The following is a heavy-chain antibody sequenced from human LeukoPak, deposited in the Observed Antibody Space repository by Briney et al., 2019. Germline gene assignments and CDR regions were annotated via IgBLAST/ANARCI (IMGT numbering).Heavy chain of an antibody. CDR2: IWYDGSNE. CDR3: AKGRGDIVGTIDQ. CDR1: RFTFSNYA. J-gene: IGHJ4*02. Sequence: GGSLRLSCAASRFTFSNYAMHWVRQAPGKGLEWVAIIWYDGSNEYYADSVKGRFTISRDNSKNTLYLQMNSLRAEDTAVYYCAKGRGDIVGTIDQWGQGTLVTVSS. D-gene: IGHD5-12*01. V-gene: IGHV3-33*06.